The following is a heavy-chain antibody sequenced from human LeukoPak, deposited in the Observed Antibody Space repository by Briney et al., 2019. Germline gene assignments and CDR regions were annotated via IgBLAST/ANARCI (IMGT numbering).Heavy chain of an antibody. CDR1: GGTFSSYA. V-gene: IGHV1-69*01. D-gene: IGHD3-22*01. J-gene: IGHJ3*02. CDR3: AAGLGFTMIVVADAFDI. CDR2: IIPIFGTA. Sequence: SVKVSCKASGGTFSSYAISWVRQAPGQGLEWMGGIIPIFGTANYAQKFQGRVTITADESTSTAYVELSSLRSEDTAVYYCAAGLGFTMIVVADAFDIWGQGTMVTVSS.